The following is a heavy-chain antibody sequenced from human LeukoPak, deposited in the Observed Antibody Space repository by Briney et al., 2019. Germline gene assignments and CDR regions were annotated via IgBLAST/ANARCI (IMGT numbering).Heavy chain of an antibody. V-gene: IGHV3-30*02. J-gene: IGHJ4*02. CDR2: IHYDGSKK. Sequence: GGSLRLSCAASGSTFSTYGMHWVRQAPGKGLEWVAFIHYDGSKKYYVDSVKGRFTISRDNSKNTLYLQMNSLRVEDAAVYYCASPSPGYSGYVFGYWGQGTLVTVSS. D-gene: IGHD5-12*01. CDR3: ASPSPGYSGYVFGY. CDR1: GSTFSTYG.